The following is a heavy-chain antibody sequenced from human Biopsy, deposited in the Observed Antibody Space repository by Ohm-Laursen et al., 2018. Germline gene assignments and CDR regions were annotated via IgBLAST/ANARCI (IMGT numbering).Heavy chain of an antibody. Sequence: GTLSLTCPVSGGSISSYYWNWIRQPPGKGLEWVGYIYYSGSTNYNPSLKSRVTISVDTSKNQFSLKLYSVTAADTAVYYCTRGMRSSGWLYFDSWGQGTLVTVSS. CDR1: GGSISSYY. CDR3: TRGMRSSGWLYFDS. V-gene: IGHV4-59*01. CDR2: IYYSGST. D-gene: IGHD6-19*01. J-gene: IGHJ4*02.